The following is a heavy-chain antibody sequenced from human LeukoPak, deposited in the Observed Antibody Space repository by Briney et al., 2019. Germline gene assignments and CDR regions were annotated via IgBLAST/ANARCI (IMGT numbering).Heavy chain of an antibody. CDR1: GYSFTSYW. V-gene: IGHV5-51*01. CDR3: ARHVEMATRDDAFDI. J-gene: IGHJ3*02. CDR2: IYPGDSDT. Sequence: GESLKISCKGSGYSFTSYWIGWVRQMPGKGLEWMGIIYPGDSDTRYSPSFQGQVTISADKSISTAYLQWSSLKASDTAMYYCARHVEMATRDDAFDIWGQGTMVTVSS. D-gene: IGHD5-24*01.